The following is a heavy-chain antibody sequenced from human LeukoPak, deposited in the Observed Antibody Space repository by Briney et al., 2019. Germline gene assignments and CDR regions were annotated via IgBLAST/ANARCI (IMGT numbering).Heavy chain of an antibody. V-gene: IGHV4-39*01. J-gene: IGHJ4*02. CDR3: ARGGAYYYDSSGYYPLWDY. CDR2: IYYSGST. CDR1: GGSITSNDYY. Sequence: SETLSLTCTVSGGSITSNDYYWGWIRQPPGKGLEWIGTIYYSGSTYYIPSLKSRLTISLDTSKNQFSLRLSSVTAADTAVYYCARGGAYYYDSSGYYPLWDYWGQGTLVTVSS. D-gene: IGHD3-22*01.